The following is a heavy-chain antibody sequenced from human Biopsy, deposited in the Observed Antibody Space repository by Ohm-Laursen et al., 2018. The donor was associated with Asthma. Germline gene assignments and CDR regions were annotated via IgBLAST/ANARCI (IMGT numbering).Heavy chain of an antibody. Sequence: TLSLTCDVSGGSISVSNWWSWVRQPPGRGLEWIGQIYHLGNANYNPSLKSRVTISVDKSKNQFSLKLTSVTAADTAVYYCAKIYDRLVLYGMDVWGQGTTVTVSS. CDR2: IYHLGNA. J-gene: IGHJ6*02. V-gene: IGHV4-4*02. CDR1: GGSISVSNW. CDR3: AKIYDRLVLYGMDV. D-gene: IGHD6-19*01.